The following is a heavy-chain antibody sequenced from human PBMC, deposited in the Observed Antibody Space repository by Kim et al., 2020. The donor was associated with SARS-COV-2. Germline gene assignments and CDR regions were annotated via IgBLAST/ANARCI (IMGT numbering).Heavy chain of an antibody. V-gene: IGHV3-23*01. CDR2: ISGSGGST. J-gene: IGHJ6*03. Sequence: GGSLRLSCAASGFTFSSYAMSWVRQAPGKGREWVSAISGSGGSTYYADSVKGRFTISRDNSKNTLYLQMNSLRAEDTAVYYCAKIGVSSPDIQYYYYYYYMDVWGKGTTVTVSS. D-gene: IGHD2-15*01. CDR1: GFTFSSYA. CDR3: AKIGVSSPDIQYYYYYYYMDV.